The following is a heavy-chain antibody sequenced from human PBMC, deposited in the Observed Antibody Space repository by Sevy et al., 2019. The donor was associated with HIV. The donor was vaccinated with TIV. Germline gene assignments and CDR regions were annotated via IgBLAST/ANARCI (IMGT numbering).Heavy chain of an antibody. CDR3: VKDINRGCDSINCYPYYYYYYGLDV. CDR1: GFSFHDYA. V-gene: IGHV3-9*01. D-gene: IGHD2-2*01. CDR2: ISWNSGSI. J-gene: IGHJ6*02. Sequence: GGSLRLSCAASGFSFHDYAMHWVRQAPGKGLEWVSGISWNSGSIGYADSVKGRFTISRDNAKNSLYLDMNSLRAEDTGFYYCVKDINRGCDSINCYPYYYYYYGLDVWGQGTTVTVSS.